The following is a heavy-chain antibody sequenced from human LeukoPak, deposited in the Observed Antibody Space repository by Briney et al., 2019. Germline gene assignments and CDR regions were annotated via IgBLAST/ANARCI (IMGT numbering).Heavy chain of an antibody. CDR3: AKAVTIGRLDLDY. Sequence: GGSLRLSCAASGFTFDDYAMHWVRQAPGKGLEWVSGISWNSGSIGYADSVKGRFTISRDNAKNFLYLQMNSLRAEDMALYYCAKAVTIGRLDLDYWGQGTLVTVSS. CDR1: GFTFDDYA. D-gene: IGHD4-17*01. CDR2: ISWNSGSI. J-gene: IGHJ4*02. V-gene: IGHV3-9*03.